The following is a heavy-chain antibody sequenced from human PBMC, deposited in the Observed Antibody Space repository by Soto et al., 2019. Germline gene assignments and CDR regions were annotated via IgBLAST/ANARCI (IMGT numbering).Heavy chain of an antibody. CDR1: GYTFTSYG. D-gene: IGHD2-15*01. J-gene: IGHJ4*02. CDR2: ISAYNGNT. Sequence: GASVKVSCKASGYTFTSYGISWVRQAPGQGLEWMGWISAYNGNTNYAQKLQGRVTMTTDTSTSTAYMELRSLRSDDTAVYYCARSDCSGGSCYSYYFDYWGQGTLVTV. CDR3: ARSDCSGGSCYSYYFDY. V-gene: IGHV1-18*01.